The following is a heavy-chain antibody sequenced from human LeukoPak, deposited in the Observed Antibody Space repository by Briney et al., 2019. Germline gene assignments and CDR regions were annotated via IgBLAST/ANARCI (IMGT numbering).Heavy chain of an antibody. V-gene: IGHV3-9*01. Sequence: GGSLRLSCAASGFIFNDYAMHWVRQAPGKGLEWVSGISWNSDIIGYADSVKGRFTISRDNAKNSLYLQMNSLRAEDTALYYCAKGQDLLTGYYGPDYWGQGTLVTVSS. CDR3: AKGQDLLTGYYGPDY. CDR1: GFIFNDYA. D-gene: IGHD3-9*01. CDR2: ISWNSDII. J-gene: IGHJ4*02.